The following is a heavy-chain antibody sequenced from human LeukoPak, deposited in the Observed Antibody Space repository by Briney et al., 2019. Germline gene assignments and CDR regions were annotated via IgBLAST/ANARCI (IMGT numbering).Heavy chain of an antibody. V-gene: IGHV3-33*06. CDR1: GFIFKHHA. Sequence: GGSLRLSCAASGFIFKHHAMHWVRQAPGKGLEWVAVIWSDKSNRFYADSVRGRFTISRDDSRKTVYLQMERMAAEDTAIYYCAKDAQRGFDYSNSLENWGQGALVTVAS. D-gene: IGHD4-11*01. CDR2: IWSDKSNR. CDR3: AKDAQRGFDYSNSLEN. J-gene: IGHJ4*02.